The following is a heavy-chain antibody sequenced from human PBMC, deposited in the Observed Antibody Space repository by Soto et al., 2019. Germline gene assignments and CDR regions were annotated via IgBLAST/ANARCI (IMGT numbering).Heavy chain of an antibody. CDR3: ARDRQSLTVTSARFSTQPGDY. V-gene: IGHV1-46*03. Sequence: VASVKVSCKASGYTFTSYYMHWVRQAPGQGLEWMGIINPSGGSTSYAQKFQGRVTMTRDTSTSTVYMELSSLRSEDTAVYYCARDRQSLTVTSARFSTQPGDYWGQGTLVTVSS. CDR1: GYTFTSYY. J-gene: IGHJ4*02. CDR2: INPSGGST. D-gene: IGHD4-17*01.